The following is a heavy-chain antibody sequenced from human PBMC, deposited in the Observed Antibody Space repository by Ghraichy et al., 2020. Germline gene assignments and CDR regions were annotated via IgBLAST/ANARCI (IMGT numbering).Heavy chain of an antibody. D-gene: IGHD3-10*01. Sequence: GGSLTLSCAASGFTFSSYWMSWVRQAPGKGREWVANIKQDGSEKYYVDSGKGRFTISRDNAKNSLYLQMNSLRAEDTAVYYCARDVLSGSYYNVPESDGMDVWGQGTTVTVSS. CDR1: GFTFSSYW. CDR3: ARDVLSGSYYNVPESDGMDV. V-gene: IGHV3-7*01. J-gene: IGHJ6*02. CDR2: IKQDGSEK.